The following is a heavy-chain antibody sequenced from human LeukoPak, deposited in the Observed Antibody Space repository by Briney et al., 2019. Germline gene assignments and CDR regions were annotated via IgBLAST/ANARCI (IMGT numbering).Heavy chain of an antibody. Sequence: SETLSLTCTVSGGSMSSYYWSWIRQPPGKGLEWIGYIHYSGSTNYSPSLKSRVTMSLGTSKNQFSLKLSSVTAADTAMYYCARDRGPDCSGGRCWDYWGQGSLVTVSS. D-gene: IGHD2-15*01. CDR2: IHYSGST. CDR1: GGSMSSYY. V-gene: IGHV4-59*01. CDR3: ARDRGPDCSGGRCWDY. J-gene: IGHJ4*02.